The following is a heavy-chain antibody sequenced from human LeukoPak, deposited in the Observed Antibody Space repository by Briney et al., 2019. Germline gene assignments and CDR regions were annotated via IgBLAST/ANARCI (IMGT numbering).Heavy chain of an antibody. Sequence: GGSLRLSCAASGFTFSSYWMHWVRQAPGKGLEWVARVNSDGSSTNYADSVKGRFTISRDNAKNTLYLQMNSLRAEDTAVYYCARRPGLGHYYSYAMDVWGKGTTVSVSS. V-gene: IGHV3-74*01. CDR1: GFTFSSYW. CDR2: VNSDGSST. CDR3: ARRPGLGHYYSYAMDV. D-gene: IGHD3-10*01. J-gene: IGHJ6*04.